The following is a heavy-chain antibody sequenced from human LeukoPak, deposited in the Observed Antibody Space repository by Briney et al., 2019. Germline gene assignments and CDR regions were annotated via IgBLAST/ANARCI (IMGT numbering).Heavy chain of an antibody. CDR3: ARDRPNYYGSDGNYYRRDGDY. Sequence: GGSLRLSCAASEFTFSIYAMSWVRQAPGKGLQRVSSITSRGESTWYVDSVKGRFTIPRDNSENTLYLQMHSLRAEDTAVYYCARDRPNYYGSDGNYYRRDGDYWGRGTLVSVSS. J-gene: IGHJ4*02. V-gene: IGHV3-23*01. CDR1: EFTFSIYA. CDR2: ITSRGEST. D-gene: IGHD3-22*01.